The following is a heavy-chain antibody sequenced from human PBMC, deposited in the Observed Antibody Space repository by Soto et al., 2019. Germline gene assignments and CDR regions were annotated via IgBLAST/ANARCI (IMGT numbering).Heavy chain of an antibody. Sequence: GGSLRLSFAASGFTFSSYCMHWVRQAPGKGLEWVAVIWYDGSNKYYADSVKGRFTISRDNSKNTLYLQMNSLRAEDTAVYYCARDSFRTVAPTAYFDYWGQGTLVTVSS. CDR3: ARDSFRTVAPTAYFDY. J-gene: IGHJ4*02. V-gene: IGHV3-33*01. D-gene: IGHD2-15*01. CDR2: IWYDGSNK. CDR1: GFTFSSYC.